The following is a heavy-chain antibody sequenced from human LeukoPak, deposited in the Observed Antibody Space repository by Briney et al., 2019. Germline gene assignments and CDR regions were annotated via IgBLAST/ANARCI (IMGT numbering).Heavy chain of an antibody. D-gene: IGHD2-2*01. CDR2: IYHSGST. J-gene: IGHJ5*02. CDR3: ARYCSSTSCYSNYYNWFDP. V-gene: IGHV4-30-2*01. CDR1: GGSISSGGYS. Sequence: SETLSLTCAVSGGSISSGGYSWSWIRQPPGKGLEWIGYIYHSGSTYYNPSLKSRVTISVDRSKNQFPLKLSSVTAADTAVYYCARYCSSTSCYSNYYNWFDPWGQGTLVTVSS.